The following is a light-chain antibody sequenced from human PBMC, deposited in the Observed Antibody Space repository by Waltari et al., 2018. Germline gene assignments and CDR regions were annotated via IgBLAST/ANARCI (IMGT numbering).Light chain of an antibody. CDR1: SSNIGAGYD. Sequence: QSVLTQPPSVSGAPGQRVTISCPGSSSNIGAGYDLHWYQQLPGTAPKLLIYGNSNRPSGVPDRFSGSKSGTSASLAITGLQAEDEADYYCQSYDSSLDYVFGTGTKVTVL. V-gene: IGLV1-40*01. J-gene: IGLJ1*01. CDR2: GNS. CDR3: QSYDSSLDYV.